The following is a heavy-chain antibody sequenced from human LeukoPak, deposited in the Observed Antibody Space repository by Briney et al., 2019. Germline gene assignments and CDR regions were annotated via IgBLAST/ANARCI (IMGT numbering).Heavy chain of an antibody. Sequence: GGSLRLSCAASGFTVSSNYMTWVRQAPGKGLEWVSVVYGGDTTYYADSVKGRFTISRDNSKNTLYLQMNSLRAEDTAVYYFGRDAHTSSGSYWGGVDYFYGLDVWGQGTTVTVSS. D-gene: IGHD3-10*01. CDR3: GRDAHTSSGSYWGGVDYFYGLDV. V-gene: IGHV3-66*01. CDR1: GFTVSSNY. J-gene: IGHJ6*02. CDR2: VYGGDTT.